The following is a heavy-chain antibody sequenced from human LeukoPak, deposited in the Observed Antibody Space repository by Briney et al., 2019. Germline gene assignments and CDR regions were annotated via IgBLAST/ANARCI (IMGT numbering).Heavy chain of an antibody. D-gene: IGHD3-10*01. CDR1: GFTFNKYW. CDR3: ARSKAGGY. CDR2: VNQDGTEK. V-gene: IGHV3-7*01. J-gene: IGHJ4*02. Sequence: GGSLRLSCAASGFTFNKYWMTRVRQAPGMGLEWVANVNQDGTEKYYVDSVKGRFNISRDNAKNSLYLHMNSLRAEDTAVYYCARSKAGGYWGQGTLVIVST.